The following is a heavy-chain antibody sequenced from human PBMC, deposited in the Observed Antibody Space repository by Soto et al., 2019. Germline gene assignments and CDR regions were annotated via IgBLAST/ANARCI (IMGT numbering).Heavy chain of an antibody. V-gene: IGHV3-30*03. CDR3: TFSDSSEVDH. CDR1: GFTFSGYG. J-gene: IGHJ4*02. Sequence: VQLVESGGDVVQPGTSLTLSCGASGFTFSGYGMHWVRQAPGNGLEWVSFVSYDRHNKYYGDSVRGRFTIARDNSKRTLFLHMNSLRKEDTAVYYCTFSDSSEVDHWGQGALVTVSA. CDR2: VSYDRHNK. D-gene: IGHD6-6*01.